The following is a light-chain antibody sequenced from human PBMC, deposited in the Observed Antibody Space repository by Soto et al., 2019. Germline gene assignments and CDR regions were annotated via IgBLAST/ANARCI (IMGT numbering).Light chain of an antibody. CDR3: QQYGDSPWT. V-gene: IGKV3-20*01. J-gene: IGKJ1*01. Sequence: VLTQSPATLSLSPGERATLSCRASQSVSSKYLAWYQQKPGQAPRLLIYGTSSGTPSRATGIPDRFSGSGSGTDFALTISGLEPEDFAVYYCQQYGDSPWTFGQGTKVDIK. CDR1: QSVSSKY. CDR2: GTSSGTP.